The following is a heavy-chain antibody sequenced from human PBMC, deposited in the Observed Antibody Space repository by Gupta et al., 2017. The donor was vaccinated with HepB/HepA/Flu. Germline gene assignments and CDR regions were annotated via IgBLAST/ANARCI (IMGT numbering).Heavy chain of an antibody. CDR2: IDHDGNNI. Sequence: EVQLVESGGGLVKPGGSLRLSCSASGFTFSRYPMNWVRQAPVKGLELVSYIDHDGNNINDADSVKGRLNISRDNAKNSLYLQMNSLTAEDTAVYDGARDLNLKLDYGGQGTLVAVSS. CDR1: GFTFSRYP. V-gene: IGHV3-21*01. D-gene: IGHD4-23*01. J-gene: IGHJ4*02. CDR3: ARDLNLKLDY.